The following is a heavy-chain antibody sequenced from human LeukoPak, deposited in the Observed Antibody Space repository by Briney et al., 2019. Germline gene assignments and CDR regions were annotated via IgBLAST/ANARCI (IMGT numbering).Heavy chain of an antibody. CDR1: GYTFTGYY. CDR3: ARGDSSSAIYYYYMDV. V-gene: IGHV1-2*06. CDR2: INPNSGGT. D-gene: IGHD6-6*01. Sequence: GASVKVSCXASGYTFTGYYMHWVRQAPGQGLEWMGRINPNSGGTNYAQKFQGRVTMTRDTSISTAYMELSRLRSDDTAVYYCARGDSSSAIYYYYMDVWGKGTTVTVSS. J-gene: IGHJ6*03.